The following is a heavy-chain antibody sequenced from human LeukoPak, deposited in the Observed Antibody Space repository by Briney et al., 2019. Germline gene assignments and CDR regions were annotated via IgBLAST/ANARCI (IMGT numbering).Heavy chain of an antibody. CDR3: AKDRMVVTAIYDY. V-gene: IGHV3-23*01. CDR2: ISGSGGST. J-gene: IGHJ4*02. Sequence: PGGSLRLSCAASGFTFSTYSMNWVRQAPGKGLEWVSAISGSGGSTYYADSVKGRFTISRDNSKNTLYLQMNSLRAEDTAVYYCAKDRMVVTAIYDYWGQGTLVTVSS. D-gene: IGHD2-21*02. CDR1: GFTFSTYS.